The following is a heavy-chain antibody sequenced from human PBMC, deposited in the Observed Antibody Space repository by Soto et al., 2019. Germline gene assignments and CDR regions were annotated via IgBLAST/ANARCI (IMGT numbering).Heavy chain of an antibody. CDR2: ISGSGGST. D-gene: IGHD6-19*01. J-gene: IGHJ2*01. CDR3: ALQLSEIRAWLVPQYFDL. CDR1: GFTFSSYA. V-gene: IGHV3-23*01. Sequence: GGSLRLSCAASGFTFSSYAMSWVRQAPGKGLEWVSAISGSGGSTCYADSVKGRFTISGDNSKNTLYLQMNSLRAEDTAVYYCALQLSEIRAWLVPQYFDLWGRGTLVTVSS.